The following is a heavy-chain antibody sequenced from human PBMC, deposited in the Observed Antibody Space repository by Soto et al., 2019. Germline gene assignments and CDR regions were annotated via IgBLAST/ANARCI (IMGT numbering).Heavy chain of an antibody. D-gene: IGHD4-17*01. CDR1: SSSVSSYY. V-gene: IGHV4-59*02. CDR3: AGGGMTTVPY. CDR2: IYYSGYT. J-gene: IGHJ4*02. Sequence: PSATLSITCTVSSSSVSSYYWNWIRQSPGKGLEWIGYIYYSGYTNYNPSLKSRITISVDTSKNQFSLKLSSVTPADTAVYYCAGGGMTTVPYWGQGTLVTVSS.